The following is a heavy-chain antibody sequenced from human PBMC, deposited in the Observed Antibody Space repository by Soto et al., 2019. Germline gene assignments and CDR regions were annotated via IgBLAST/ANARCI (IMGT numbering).Heavy chain of an antibody. J-gene: IGHJ4*02. CDR2: INAGNGIT. V-gene: IGHV1-3*01. CDR1: GGTFSSYT. Sequence: ASVKVSCKASGGTFSSYTISWVRQAPGQRLEWMGRINAGNGITKYSQKFQGRVTITRDTSASTAYMELSSLRSEDTAVYYCARGPGGPDGPGDYWGQGTLVTVSS. CDR3: ARGPGGPDGPGDY. D-gene: IGHD2-15*01.